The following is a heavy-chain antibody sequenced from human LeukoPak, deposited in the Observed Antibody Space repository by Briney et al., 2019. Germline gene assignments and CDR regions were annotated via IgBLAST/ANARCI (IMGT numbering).Heavy chain of an antibody. CDR2: ISTQSGNT. V-gene: IGHV1-18*01. CDR3: LRNAY. CDR1: GSKITSQG. J-gene: IGHJ4*02. Sequence: ASVNVSCTASGSKITSQGFNWVRQAPGQGLEWMGWISTQSGNTKYSQKFQGRVTMTTDTSTNTGYMELRSLRSDDTGVYYCLRNAYWGQGTLVTVSS.